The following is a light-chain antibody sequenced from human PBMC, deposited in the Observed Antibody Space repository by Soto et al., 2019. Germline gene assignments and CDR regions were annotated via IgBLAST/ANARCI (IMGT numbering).Light chain of an antibody. Sequence: EIQMTHSPSSLSASVGDRVTITCQASQDISNYLNWYQQKPGKAPKLLIYDASNLETGVPSRFSGSGSGTDFTFTISSLQPEDIATYYCQQYDNLPLTFGGGTKVDIK. J-gene: IGKJ4*01. V-gene: IGKV1-33*01. CDR2: DAS. CDR1: QDISNY. CDR3: QQYDNLPLT.